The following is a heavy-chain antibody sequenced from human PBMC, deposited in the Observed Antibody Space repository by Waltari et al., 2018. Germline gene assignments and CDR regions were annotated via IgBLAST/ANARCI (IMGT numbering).Heavy chain of an antibody. CDR1: GGSIRSSSYY. J-gene: IGHJ4*02. D-gene: IGHD3-22*01. CDR2: IYYSGST. Sequence: QLQLQESGPGLVKPSETLSLTCTVSGGSIRSSSYYWGWIRLPPGKGLEWIGSIYYSGSTYYNPSLKSRVTISVDTSKNQFSLKLSSVTAADTAVYYCARAAGQYYDSSGYYWRGFDYWGQGTLVTVSS. V-gene: IGHV4-39*07. CDR3: ARAAGQYYDSSGYYWRGFDY.